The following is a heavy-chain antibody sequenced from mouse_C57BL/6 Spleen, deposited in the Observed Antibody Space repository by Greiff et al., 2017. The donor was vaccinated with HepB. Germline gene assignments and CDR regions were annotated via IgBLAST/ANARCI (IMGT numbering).Heavy chain of an antibody. CDR3: VRHNYYGSSSYAMDY. CDR2: IRSKSNNYAT. V-gene: IGHV10-1*01. J-gene: IGHJ4*01. CDR1: GFSFNTYA. D-gene: IGHD1-1*01. Sequence: DVMLVESGGGLVQPKGSLKLSCAASGFSFNTYAMNWVRQAPGKGLEWVARIRSKSNNYATYYADSVKDRFTISRDDSESMLYLQMNNLKTEDTAMYYCVRHNYYGSSSYAMDYWGQGTSVTVSS.